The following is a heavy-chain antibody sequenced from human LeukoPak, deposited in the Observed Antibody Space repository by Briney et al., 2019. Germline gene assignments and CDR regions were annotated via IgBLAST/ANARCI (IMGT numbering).Heavy chain of an antibody. CDR2: ISWNSGSI. Sequence: PGRSLRLSCAASGFTFDDYAMHWVRQAPGKGLEWVSGISWNSGSIGYADSVKGRFTISRDNAKNSLYLQMNSLRAEDTALYYCAKDRGEGYCSSTSCYGVGSSGWYYFDYWGQGTLVTVSS. D-gene: IGHD2-2*01. CDR3: AKDRGEGYCSSTSCYGVGSSGWYYFDY. J-gene: IGHJ4*02. CDR1: GFTFDDYA. V-gene: IGHV3-9*01.